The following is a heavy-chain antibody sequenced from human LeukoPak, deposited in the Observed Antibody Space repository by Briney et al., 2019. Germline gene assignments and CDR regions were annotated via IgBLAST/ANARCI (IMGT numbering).Heavy chain of an antibody. J-gene: IGHJ4*02. CDR2: ISSSSSYI. Sequence: GGSLRLSCAASGFTFSFYTMNWVRQAPGKGLEWVSSISSSSSYIYYADSVKGRFTISRDNAKNSVYLQMNSLRAEDTAVYYCARDPDDSGWPFDYWGQGTLVTVSS. CDR1: GFTFSFYT. V-gene: IGHV3-21*01. CDR3: ARDPDDSGWPFDY. D-gene: IGHD6-19*01.